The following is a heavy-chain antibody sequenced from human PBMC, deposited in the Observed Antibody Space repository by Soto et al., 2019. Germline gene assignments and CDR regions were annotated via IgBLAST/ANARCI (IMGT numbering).Heavy chain of an antibody. Sequence: PSERMSLTCTVSGGSISSYYWSWVRQPPGKGLEWIGYIYYSGSTNYNPSLKSRVTISVDTSKNQFSLKLSSVTTADTAVYYCARNIAARPYYFDYWGQGTLVTVSS. J-gene: IGHJ4*02. D-gene: IGHD6-6*01. CDR3: ARNIAARPYYFDY. CDR1: GGSISSYY. CDR2: IYYSGST. V-gene: IGHV4-59*01.